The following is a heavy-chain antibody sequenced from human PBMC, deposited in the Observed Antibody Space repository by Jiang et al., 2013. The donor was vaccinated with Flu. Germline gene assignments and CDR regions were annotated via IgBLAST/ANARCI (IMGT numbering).Heavy chain of an antibody. CDR2: IYYSGST. CDR3: ARHAYKGSFFDY. CDR1: GGSISSYY. J-gene: IGHJ4*02. Sequence: TCTVSGGSISSYYWSWIRQPPGKGLEWIGYIYYSGSTNYNPSLKSRVTISVDTSKNQFSLKLSSVTAADTAVYYCARHAYKGSFFDYWGQGTLVTVSS. D-gene: IGHD1-14*01. V-gene: IGHV4-59*08.